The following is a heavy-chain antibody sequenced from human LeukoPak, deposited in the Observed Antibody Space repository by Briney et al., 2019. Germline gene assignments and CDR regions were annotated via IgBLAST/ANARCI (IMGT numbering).Heavy chain of an antibody. D-gene: IGHD4-23*01. CDR2: IYYSGST. CDR3: ARSGVTPLGSFDI. J-gene: IGHJ3*02. CDR1: GGSISSSSYY. V-gene: IGHV4-39*07. Sequence: SETLSLTCTVSGGSISSSSYYWGWIRQPPGKGLVWIGSIYYSGSTYYNPSLKSRVTISVDTSKNQFSLKLSSVTAADTAVYYCARSGVTPLGSFDIWGQGPMVTVSS.